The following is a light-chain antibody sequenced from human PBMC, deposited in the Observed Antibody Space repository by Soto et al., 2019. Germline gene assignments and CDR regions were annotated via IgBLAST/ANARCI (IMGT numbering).Light chain of an antibody. CDR1: QSVSSTY. J-gene: IGKJ3*01. CDR3: QQYGDSPPFT. CDR2: GVS. Sequence: EIVLTQSPGTLSLSPGERATLSCRASQSVSSTYLAWYQHKPGQAPRLLIYGVSNRATGIPDRFSGSGSGTDFTITINRLEPEDFAVYYCQQYGDSPPFTFGPGTKVDI. V-gene: IGKV3-20*01.